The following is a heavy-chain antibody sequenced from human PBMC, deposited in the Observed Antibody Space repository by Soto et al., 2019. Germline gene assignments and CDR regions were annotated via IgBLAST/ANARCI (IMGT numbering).Heavy chain of an antibody. CDR3: ARDYSSYGPFDY. J-gene: IGHJ4*02. D-gene: IGHD5-18*01. V-gene: IGHV3-7*01. CDR1: KFTFSNYW. Sequence: GGSLRLSCVASKFTFSNYWMTWVRQAPGKGLEWVANIKEDGSEKYYVDSVKGRFTISRDNAKNSLYLQMNSLRAEDTAVYYCARDYSSYGPFDYWGQGTLVTVSS. CDR2: IKEDGSEK.